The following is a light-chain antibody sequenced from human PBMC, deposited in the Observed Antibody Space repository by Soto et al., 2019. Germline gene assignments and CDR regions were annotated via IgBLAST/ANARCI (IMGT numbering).Light chain of an antibody. Sequence: QSVLTQSSSASASLGSSVKLTCTLSSGHSSYIIEWHQQQPGKAPRYLMKLEGSGSYNKGSGVPDRFSGSSSGADRYLTISNLQSEDEADYYCETWDSNTRLFGGGTKLTVL. CDR3: ETWDSNTRL. CDR1: SGHSSYI. V-gene: IGLV4-60*03. J-gene: IGLJ2*01. CDR2: LEGSGSY.